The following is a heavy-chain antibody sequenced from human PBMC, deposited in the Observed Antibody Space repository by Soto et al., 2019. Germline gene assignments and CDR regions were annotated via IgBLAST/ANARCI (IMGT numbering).Heavy chain of an antibody. CDR3: ARIRVGYRIDY. D-gene: IGHD6-13*01. J-gene: IGHJ4*02. V-gene: IGHV1-8*01. CDR2: MNPTSGNT. Sequence: QVQLVQSGAEVKKPGASVKVSCKASGYTFTSFDLNWVRQATGQGLEWMGWMNPTSGNTSDAQKFQGRVTMTRNTSISPAYMGLNRLRSEGPAGYYCARIRVGYRIDYWGQGTLVTVS. CDR1: GYTFTSFD.